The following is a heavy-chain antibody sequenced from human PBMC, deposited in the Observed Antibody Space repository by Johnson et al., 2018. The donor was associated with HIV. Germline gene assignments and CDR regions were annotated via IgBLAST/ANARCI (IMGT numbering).Heavy chain of an antibody. CDR1: GFTFDDYG. Sequence: VQLVESVGGLVKPGGSLRLSCAASGFTFDDYGMSWVRQAPGKGLEWVSGINWNGGSTGYADSVKGRFTISRDNAKNSLYLQMNSLRAEDTAVYYCGGAPGAMDAFDIWGQGTLVTVSS. CDR3: GGAPGAMDAFDI. J-gene: IGHJ3*02. D-gene: IGHD2-2*01. CDR2: INWNGGST. V-gene: IGHV3-20*04.